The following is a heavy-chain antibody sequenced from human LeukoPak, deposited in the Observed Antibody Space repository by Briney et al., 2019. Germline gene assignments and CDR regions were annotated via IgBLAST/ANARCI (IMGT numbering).Heavy chain of an antibody. V-gene: IGHV4-59*01. D-gene: IGHD5-24*01. CDR2: IYYIGGT. J-gene: IGHJ4*01. CDR1: GDSMNTYY. Sequence: PSETLSLTCNVSGDSMNTYYWSWIRXPPXXXXXXIGYIYYIGGTNYNPSLRGRVTISIDTSKNQFSLKVSSVTAADTAVYYCARGGRGGYNYLYWGHGTLVTVSS. CDR3: ARGGRGGYNYLY.